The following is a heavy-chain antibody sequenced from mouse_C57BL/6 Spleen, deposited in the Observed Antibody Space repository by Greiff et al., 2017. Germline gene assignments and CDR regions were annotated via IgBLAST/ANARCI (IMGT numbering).Heavy chain of an antibody. J-gene: IGHJ4*01. CDR2: INPNTGGT. CDR3: ATPYDYDGDYYAMDY. Sequence: EVQLQQSGPELVKPGASVKISCKASGYTFTDYYMNWVKQSHGKSLEWIGDINPNTGGTSYNQKFKGKATLTVDKSSSTAYMELRSLTSEDSAVYYCATPYDYDGDYYAMDYWGQGTSVTVSS. CDR1: GYTFTDYY. V-gene: IGHV1-26*01. D-gene: IGHD2-4*01.